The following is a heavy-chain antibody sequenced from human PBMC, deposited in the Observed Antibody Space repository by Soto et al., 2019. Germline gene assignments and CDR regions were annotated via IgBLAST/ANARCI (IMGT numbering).Heavy chain of an antibody. J-gene: IGHJ4*02. V-gene: IGHV3-23*01. Sequence: GGSLRLSCAASGFTFSNHAMTWVRQAPGKGLEWVSVIMNTGADTLYADSVKGRFTISRDNSKNTLYLQMNSLTADDTAMYYCAKASGESYPGSRVFDSWGQGTRVTV. CDR1: GFTFSNHA. CDR2: IMNTGADT. D-gene: IGHD3-10*01. CDR3: AKASGESYPGSRVFDS.